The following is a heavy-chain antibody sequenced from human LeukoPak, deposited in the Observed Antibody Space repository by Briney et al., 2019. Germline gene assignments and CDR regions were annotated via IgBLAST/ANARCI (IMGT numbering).Heavy chain of an antibody. CDR2: IYYSGST. CDR3: ARGLPNCSGGSCYYYYYYMDV. CDR1: GGSISSYY. D-gene: IGHD2-15*01. J-gene: IGHJ6*03. V-gene: IGHV4-59*01. Sequence: SETLSLTCTVPGGSISSYYWSWIRQPPRKGLEWIGYIYYSGSTNYNPSLKSRVTISVDTSKNQFSLKLSSVTAADTAVYYCARGLPNCSGGSCYYYYYYMDVWGKGTTVTVSS.